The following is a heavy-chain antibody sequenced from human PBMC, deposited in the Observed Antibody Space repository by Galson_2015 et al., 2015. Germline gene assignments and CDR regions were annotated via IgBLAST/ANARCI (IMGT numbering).Heavy chain of an antibody. D-gene: IGHD3-3*01. CDR3: YYDFWSGYQYYYYYYMDV. Sequence: SLRLSCAASGFTFSNAWMSWVRQAPGKGLEWVGRIKSKTDGGTKDYAAPVKGRFTISRDDSKNTLYLQMNSLNTEDTDVYYCYYDFWSGYQYYYYYYMDVWGKGTTVTVSS. J-gene: IGHJ6*03. CDR1: GFTFSNAW. V-gene: IGHV3-15*01. CDR2: IKSKTDGGTK.